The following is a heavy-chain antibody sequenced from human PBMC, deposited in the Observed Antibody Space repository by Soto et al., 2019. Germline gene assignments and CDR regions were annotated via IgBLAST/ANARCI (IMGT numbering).Heavy chain of an antibody. CDR1: GGAISGYY. CDR2: IYSSGST. J-gene: IGHJ5*02. V-gene: IGHV4-4*07. CDR3: ARGQRFSDWFDP. D-gene: IGHD3-3*01. Sequence: ETLSLTCTVTGGAISGYYWTWMRQSAGGGLEWIGRIYSSGSTNYNPSLKSRVTISLDTSMNHFSLRLSSVTAADTAVYYCARGQRFSDWFDPWGQGTLVTVSS.